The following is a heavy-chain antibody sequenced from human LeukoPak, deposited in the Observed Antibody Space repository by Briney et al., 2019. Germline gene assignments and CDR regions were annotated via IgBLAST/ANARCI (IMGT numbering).Heavy chain of an antibody. D-gene: IGHD6-19*01. CDR1: GGTFSSYA. V-gene: IGHV1-69*05. Sequence: GASVKVSCKASGGTFSSYAISWVRQAPGQGLEWMGGIIPIFGTANYAQKFQGRVTITTDESTSTAYMELSSLRSEDTAVYYCAREGNQYSSGWYAFDYWGQGTLVTVFS. CDR3: AREGNQYSSGWYAFDY. J-gene: IGHJ4*02. CDR2: IIPIFGTA.